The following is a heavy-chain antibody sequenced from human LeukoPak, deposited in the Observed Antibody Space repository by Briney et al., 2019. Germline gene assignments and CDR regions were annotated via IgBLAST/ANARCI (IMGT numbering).Heavy chain of an antibody. J-gene: IGHJ4*02. CDR3: AREGGYSYGDAPLHFDY. D-gene: IGHD5-18*01. CDR2: IYHSGST. CDR1: GGSFSGYY. Sequence: PSETLSLTCAVYGGSFSGYYWSWIRQPPGEGLEWIGEIYHSGSTNYNPSLKSRVTISVDTSKNQFSLNLSSVTAADTAVYYCAREGGYSYGDAPLHFDYWGQGTLVTVSS. V-gene: IGHV4-34*01.